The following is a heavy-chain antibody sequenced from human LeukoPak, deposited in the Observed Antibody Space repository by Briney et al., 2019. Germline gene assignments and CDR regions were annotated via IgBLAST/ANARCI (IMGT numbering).Heavy chain of an antibody. CDR1: GGSISAYY. V-gene: IGHV4-59*01. J-gene: IGHJ4*02. CDR2: IYYSGST. Sequence: PSETLSLTCTVSGGSISAYYWTWIRQPPGKGLEWIGYIYYSGSTNYNPSLKSRVTISVDTSKNQFSLKLSSVTAADTAVYYCARVMTTVTTGPPYFDYWGQGTLVTVSS. CDR3: ARVMTTVTTGPPYFDY. D-gene: IGHD4-17*01.